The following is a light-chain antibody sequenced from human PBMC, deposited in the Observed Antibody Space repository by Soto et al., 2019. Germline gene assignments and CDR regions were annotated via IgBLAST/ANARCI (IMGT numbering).Light chain of an antibody. J-gene: IGKJ5*01. CDR2: DAS. CDR3: QQYGSSPIT. Sequence: EIVLTQSPATLSLSPGETATLSCRASQSVSSNYLAWYQQKPGQAPRLLMYDASSRATGIPDRFSGSGSGTDFTLTISRLEPEDFAVYYCQQYGSSPITFGQGTRLEIK. V-gene: IGKV3-20*01. CDR1: QSVSSNY.